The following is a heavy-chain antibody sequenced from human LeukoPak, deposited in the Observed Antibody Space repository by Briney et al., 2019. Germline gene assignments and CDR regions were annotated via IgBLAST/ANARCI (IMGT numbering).Heavy chain of an antibody. CDR1: GGTFSSYA. J-gene: IGHJ4*02. V-gene: IGHV1-69*01. D-gene: IGHD5-12*01. CDR2: IIPIFGTA. CDR3: ARDRDLYSGYDSSPYYFDY. Sequence: SVKASCKASGGTFSSYAISWMRQAPGQGLEWMGGIIPIFGTANYAHRFQGRVTITADASTSTAYMELSSLRSEDTAVYYCARDRDLYSGYDSSPYYFDYWGQGTLVTVSS.